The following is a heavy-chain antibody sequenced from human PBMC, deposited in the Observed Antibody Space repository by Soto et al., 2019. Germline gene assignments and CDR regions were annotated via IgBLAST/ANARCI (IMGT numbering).Heavy chain of an antibody. CDR3: TRDASRDSSARGWFDP. CDR2: ISSNSAYI. D-gene: IGHD6-13*01. V-gene: IGHV3-21*01. Sequence: GGSLRLSCAASGFTFRSFTMNWVRQAPGKGLEWASTISSNSAYIYYTDALRGRFTISRDNAKNSLHLQMNSLRAEDTAVYYCTRDASRDSSARGWFDPWGPGALVTVSS. CDR1: GFTFRSFT. J-gene: IGHJ5*02.